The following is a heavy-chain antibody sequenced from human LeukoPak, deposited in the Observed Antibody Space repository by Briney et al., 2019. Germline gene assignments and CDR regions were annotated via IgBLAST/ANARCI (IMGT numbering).Heavy chain of an antibody. J-gene: IGHJ3*02. CDR1: GGSISSGDYY. CDR3: ARQSITMVRGVISAFDI. D-gene: IGHD3-10*01. CDR2: IYYSGST. V-gene: IGHV4-30-4*08. Sequence: SQTLSLTCTVSGGSISSGDYYWSWIRQPPGKGLEWIGYIYYSGSTYYNPSLKSRVTISVDTSKNQFSLKLSSVTAADTAVHYCARQSITMVRGVISAFDIWGQGTMVTVSS.